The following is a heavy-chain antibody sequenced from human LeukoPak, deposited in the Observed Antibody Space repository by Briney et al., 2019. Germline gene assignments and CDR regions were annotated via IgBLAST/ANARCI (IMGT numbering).Heavy chain of an antibody. CDR2: FIPILGIA. V-gene: IGHV1-69*04. CDR1: GGSFSRNA. Sequence: ASVKVSCKASGGSFSRNAISWVRQAPGQGLEWMGRFIPILGIATYAQKFQGRVTITADRSTSTAYMELSSLRSEGTAVYYCARIQAVGVPVAIDAYYSYGMDVWGQGTAVTVSS. D-gene: IGHD2-2*02. J-gene: IGHJ6*02. CDR3: ARIQAVGVPVAIDAYYSYGMDV.